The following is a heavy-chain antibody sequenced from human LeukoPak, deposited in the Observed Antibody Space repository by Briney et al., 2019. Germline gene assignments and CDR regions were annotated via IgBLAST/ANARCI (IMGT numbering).Heavy chain of an antibody. V-gene: IGHV3-23*01. CDR1: DFTCSTYA. Sequence: PGGSLRLSCAASDFTCSTYAMSWVRQAPGKGLEWVSTISGGGDATYYADSVKGRFTISRDNSKNTLYLQMNSLRAEDTAVYYCAKSSVGWFGDNWFDPWGQGTLVTVSS. CDR2: ISGGGDAT. CDR3: AKSSVGWFGDNWFDP. D-gene: IGHD3-10*01. J-gene: IGHJ5*02.